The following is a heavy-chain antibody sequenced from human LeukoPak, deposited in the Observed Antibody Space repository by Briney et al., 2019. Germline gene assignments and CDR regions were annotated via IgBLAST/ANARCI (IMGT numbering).Heavy chain of an antibody. Sequence: GGSLRLSCAASGFTFSSYWMHWVRQAPGKGLVWVSRINSDGSSTSYADSVKGRFTISRDSAKNTLYLQMSSLRAEDTAVYYCARDRGYGYLFDYWGQGTLVTVSS. CDR2: INSDGSST. CDR3: ARDRGYGYLFDY. D-gene: IGHD5-18*01. J-gene: IGHJ4*02. V-gene: IGHV3-74*01. CDR1: GFTFSSYW.